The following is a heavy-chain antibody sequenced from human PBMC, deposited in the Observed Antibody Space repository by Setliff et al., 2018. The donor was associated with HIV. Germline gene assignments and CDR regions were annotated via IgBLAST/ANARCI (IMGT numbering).Heavy chain of an antibody. J-gene: IGHJ4*02. D-gene: IGHD3-10*01. Sequence: PGGSLRLSCVASGFTFSNAWMNWVRQAPGKGLEWVGRIKSKTDGGTTDYAASVKGRFTISRDDSKNTLYLQMNSLKTEDTAVYYCTTTPYYYAYYFDYWGQGTLVTVSS. CDR1: GFTFSNAW. CDR2: IKSKTDGGTT. V-gene: IGHV3-15*01. CDR3: TTTPYYYAYYFDY.